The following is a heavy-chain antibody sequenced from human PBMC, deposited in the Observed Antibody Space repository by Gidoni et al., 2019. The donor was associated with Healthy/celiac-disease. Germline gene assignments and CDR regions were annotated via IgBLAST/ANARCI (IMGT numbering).Heavy chain of an antibody. Sequence: QVQLVESGGGVVQPGRSLRLSCAASGFTFSSYGMHWVRQAPGKGLEWVAVISYDGSNKYYADSVKGRFTISRYNSKNTLYLQMTSLRAEDTAVYYCAKEMITMIVVVGLIDYWGQGTLVTVSS. CDR1: GFTFSSYG. J-gene: IGHJ4*02. CDR3: AKEMITMIVVVGLIDY. CDR2: ISYDGSNK. D-gene: IGHD3-22*01. V-gene: IGHV3-30*18.